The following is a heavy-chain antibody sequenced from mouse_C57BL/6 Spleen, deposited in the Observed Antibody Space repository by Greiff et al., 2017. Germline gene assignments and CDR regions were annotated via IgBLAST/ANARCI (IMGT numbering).Heavy chain of an antibody. V-gene: IGHV1-82*01. Sequence: QVQLQQSGPELVKPGASVKISCKASGYAFSSSWMNWVKQRPGKGLEWIGRIYPGDGDTNYNGKFKGKATLTADKSSSTAYMQLSSLTSEDSAVYFCARFLDENYFDYWGQGTTLTVSS. J-gene: IGHJ2*01. CDR2: IYPGDGDT. CDR1: GYAFSSSW. CDR3: ARFLDENYFDY.